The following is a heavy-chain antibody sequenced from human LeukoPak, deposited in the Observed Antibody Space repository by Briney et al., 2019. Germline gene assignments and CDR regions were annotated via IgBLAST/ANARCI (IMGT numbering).Heavy chain of an antibody. V-gene: IGHV1-18*04. CDR3: ARAIREFCSSPSCPVHY. D-gene: IGHD2-2*01. CDR2: ISAYNGNT. Sequence: GASVKVSCKASGYTFTSYGINWVRQAPGQGLEWMGWISAYNGNTNYAQKLQGRVTMTTDTSTSTAYMELRSLRSDDTAVYYCARAIREFCSSPSCPVHYWGQGTLVTVSS. J-gene: IGHJ4*02. CDR1: GYTFTSYG.